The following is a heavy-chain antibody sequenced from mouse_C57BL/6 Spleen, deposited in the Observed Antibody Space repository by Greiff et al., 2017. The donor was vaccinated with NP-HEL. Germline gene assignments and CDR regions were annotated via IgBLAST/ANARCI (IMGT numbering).Heavy chain of an antibody. CDR1: GYTFTSYW. V-gene: IGHV1-59*01. CDR2: IDPSDSYT. J-gene: IGHJ4*01. Sequence: VQLQQPGAELVRPGTSVKLSCKASGYTFTSYWMHWVKQRPGQGLEWIGVIDPSDSYTNYNQKFKGKATLTVDTSSSTAYMQLSSLASEDSAVYYCARYSKGAMDYWGQGTSVTVSS. CDR3: ARYSKGAMDY. D-gene: IGHD2-5*01.